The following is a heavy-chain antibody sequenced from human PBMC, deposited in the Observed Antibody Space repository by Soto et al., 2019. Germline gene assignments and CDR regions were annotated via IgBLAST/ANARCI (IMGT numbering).Heavy chain of an antibody. CDR3: ASEYTMVRGVNIDDFDY. Sequence: QVQLVQSGAEVKKPGASVKVSCKASGYTFTSYTLHWVRQSPGQRLECMGRINTGNGNTKYSQNFQGRVTITRDTSASDAYMELSSLISKDTTAYYSASEYTMVRGVNIDDFDYWGQGTLVTVSS. CDR2: INTGNGNT. V-gene: IGHV1-3*04. D-gene: IGHD3-10*01. J-gene: IGHJ4*02. CDR1: GYTFTSYT.